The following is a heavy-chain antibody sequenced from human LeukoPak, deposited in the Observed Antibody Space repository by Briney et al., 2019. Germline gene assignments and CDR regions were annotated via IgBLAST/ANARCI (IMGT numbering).Heavy chain of an antibody. CDR1: GGSFSGYY. CDR2: INHSGST. Sequence: SETLSLTCAVYGGSFSGYYWSWIRQPPGKGLEWIGEINHSGSTNYNPSLKSRVTISVDTSKNQFSLKLSSVTAADTAVYYCARGQRRGEITFGGAQMGYWGQETLVTVSS. D-gene: IGHD3-16*01. J-gene: IGHJ4*02. CDR3: ARGQRRGEITFGGAQMGY. V-gene: IGHV4-34*01.